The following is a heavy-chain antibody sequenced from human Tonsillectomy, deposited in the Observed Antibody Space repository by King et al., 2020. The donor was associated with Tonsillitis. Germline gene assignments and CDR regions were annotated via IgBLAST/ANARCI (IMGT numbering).Heavy chain of an antibody. CDR1: GFTFGSYA. CDR2: TSVDGSKK. D-gene: IGHD2-2*01. J-gene: IGHJ6*03. V-gene: IGHV3-30-3*01. CDR3: ARDGCSSSSCYHSYYYYYMDV. Sequence: VQLVESGGGVVQSGRSLRLSCAASGFTFGSYALHWVRQAPGKGLEWVAVTSVDGSKKYYADSVKGRFTISRDNSENTLFLQMNSLRAEDTAVYYCARDGCSSSSCYHSYYYYYMDVWGRGTTVTVSS.